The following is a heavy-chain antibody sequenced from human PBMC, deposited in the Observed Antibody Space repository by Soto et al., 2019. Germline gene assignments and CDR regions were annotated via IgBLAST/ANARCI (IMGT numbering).Heavy chain of an antibody. D-gene: IGHD6-6*01. V-gene: IGHV3-30*18. J-gene: IGHJ6*02. Sequence: PGGSLRLSCAASGFNFSAYGMHWVRQAPGKGLQWVAVMSSDASNKYYADSVKGRFTISRDNSQKTLYLQMNSLRPEDTAVYYCAKGRSSAYYYYYGMDVWGQGTTVPVPS. CDR2: MSSDASNK. CDR3: AKGRSSAYYYYYGMDV. CDR1: GFNFSAYG.